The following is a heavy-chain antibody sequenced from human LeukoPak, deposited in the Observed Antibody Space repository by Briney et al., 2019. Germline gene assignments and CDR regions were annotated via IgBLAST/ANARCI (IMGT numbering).Heavy chain of an antibody. CDR2: IRSKAYGGTT. Sequence: GGSLRLSCAASGFTYDDYGMSWVRQAPGKGLEWVGFIRSKAYGGTTEYAASVKGRFTISRDDSKSIAYLQMNSLKTEDTAVYYCTRVGIAVAGTGYYYYYYMDVWGKGTTVTISS. J-gene: IGHJ6*03. V-gene: IGHV3-49*04. D-gene: IGHD6-19*01. CDR1: GFTYDDYG. CDR3: TRVGIAVAGTGYYYYYYMDV.